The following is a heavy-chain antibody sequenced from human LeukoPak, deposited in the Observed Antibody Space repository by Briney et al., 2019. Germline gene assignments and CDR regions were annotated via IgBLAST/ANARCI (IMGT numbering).Heavy chain of an antibody. J-gene: IGHJ6*03. V-gene: IGHV3-53*01. CDR3: ARAYESAYSSSWSLWYYYYYTDV. D-gene: IGHD6-13*01. CDR1: GFTVSSNY. Sequence: PGGSLRLSCAASGFTVSSNYMSWVRQAPGKGLEWVSVIYSGGSTYYADSVKGRFTISRDNSKNTLYLQMNSLRAEDTAVYYCARAYESAYSSSWSLWYYYYYTDVWGKGTTVTVSS. CDR2: IYSGGST.